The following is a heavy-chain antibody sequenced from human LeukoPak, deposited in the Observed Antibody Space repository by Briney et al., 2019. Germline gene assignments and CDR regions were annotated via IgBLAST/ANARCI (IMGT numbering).Heavy chain of an antibody. Sequence: GGSLRLSCTASGFTFSSYEMNWVRQAPGKGLEWVSYISSSGSTIYYADSVKGRFTISRDNAKNSLYLQMNSLRAEDTAVYYCAREGYYYDSSGYYPYWGQGTLVTVSS. CDR1: GFTFSSYE. CDR2: ISSSGSTI. J-gene: IGHJ4*02. D-gene: IGHD3-22*01. CDR3: AREGYYYDSSGYYPY. V-gene: IGHV3-48*03.